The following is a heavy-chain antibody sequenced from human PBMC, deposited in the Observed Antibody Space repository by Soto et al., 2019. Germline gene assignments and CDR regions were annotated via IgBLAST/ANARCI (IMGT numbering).Heavy chain of an antibody. Sequence: EVQLVESGGGLVQPGGSLRLSCAASGFTVSSNYMSWVRQAPGKGLEWVSVIYSGGSTYYADSVKGRFTISRHNSKNTLYLQMNSLRAEDTAVYYCASQSSGSYYYYYMDVWGKGTTVTVSS. CDR2: IYSGGST. V-gene: IGHV3-53*04. CDR1: GFTVSSNY. CDR3: ASQSSGSYYYYYMDV. J-gene: IGHJ6*03. D-gene: IGHD3-10*01.